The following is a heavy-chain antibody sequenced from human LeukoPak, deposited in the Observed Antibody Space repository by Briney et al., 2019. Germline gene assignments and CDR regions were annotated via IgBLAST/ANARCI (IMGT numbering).Heavy chain of an antibody. CDR1: GYSISSSNW. CDR2: IYYSGST. Sequence: SETLSLTCAVSGYSISSSNWWGWIRQPPGQGLEWIGYIYYSGSTYYNPSLKSRVTMSVDTSKNQFSLKLSSVTAVDTAVYYCARNQIVGAMNAFDIWGQGTMVTVSS. V-gene: IGHV4-28*01. CDR3: ARNQIVGAMNAFDI. D-gene: IGHD1-26*01. J-gene: IGHJ3*02.